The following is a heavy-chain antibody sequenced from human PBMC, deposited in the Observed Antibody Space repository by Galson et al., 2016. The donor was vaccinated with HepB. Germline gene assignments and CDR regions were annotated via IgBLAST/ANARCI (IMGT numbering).Heavy chain of an antibody. CDR3: ARKKPVDCYGGSCFYYFGMDP. J-gene: IGHJ6*02. CDR2: ISRDGTVI. D-gene: IGHD4-23*01. CDR1: NFTFSYYP. V-gene: IGHV3-11*01. Sequence: SLRLSCAASNFTFSYYPMTWIRQAPGKGLEWLSYISRDGTVIYYADSVKGRFSISRDDASNSLHLQMNSLRAEDTAIYYCARKKPVDCYGGSCFYYFGMDPWGQGTPVIVSS.